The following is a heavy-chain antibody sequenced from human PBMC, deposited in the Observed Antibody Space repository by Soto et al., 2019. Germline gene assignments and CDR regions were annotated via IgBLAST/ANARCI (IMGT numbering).Heavy chain of an antibody. V-gene: IGHV3-53*01. CDR3: ARVIAAAGTFWFDP. CDR1: GFTVSSNY. J-gene: IGHJ5*02. D-gene: IGHD6-13*01. Sequence: PGGSLRLSCAASGFTVSSNYMSWVRQAPGKGLEWVSVIYSGGSTYYADSVKGRFTISRDNSKNTLYLQMNSLRAEDTAVYYCARVIAAAGTFWFDPWGQGTLVTVSS. CDR2: IYSGGST.